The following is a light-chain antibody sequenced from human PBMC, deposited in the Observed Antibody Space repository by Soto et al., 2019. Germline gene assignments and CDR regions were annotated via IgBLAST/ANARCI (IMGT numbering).Light chain of an antibody. CDR1: QSISTW. CDR2: DAS. V-gene: IGKV1-5*01. J-gene: IGKJ2*01. CDR3: QQYNSYSPNT. Sequence: DIHMTQSPSTLSASVGDRVTITCRASQSISTWLAWYQQKPGKAPKLLIYDASSLESGVPSRFSGRGSGTEFTLTISSLQPDDFATYYCQQYNSYSPNTFGQGTKLE.